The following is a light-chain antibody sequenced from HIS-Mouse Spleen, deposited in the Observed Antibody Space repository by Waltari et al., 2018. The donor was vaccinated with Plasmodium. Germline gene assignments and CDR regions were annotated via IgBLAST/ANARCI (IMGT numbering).Light chain of an antibody. CDR2: EDS. CDR1: ALPKKY. CDR3: YSTDSSGNHRV. Sequence: SYELTQPPSVSVSPGQTARITCSGDALPKKYAYWYQQKSGQAPVLVFYEDSKRHPGIPERFSGSSSGTRATLTISGAQVEDEADYYCYSTDSSGNHRVFGGGTKLTVL. V-gene: IGLV3-10*01. J-gene: IGLJ3*02.